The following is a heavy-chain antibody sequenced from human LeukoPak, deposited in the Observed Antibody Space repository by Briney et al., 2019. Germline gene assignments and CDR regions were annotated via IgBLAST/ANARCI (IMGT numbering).Heavy chain of an antibody. J-gene: IGHJ3*02. Sequence: SETLSLTCTVSGGSISSYYWNWVRQPPGKGLEWIGSIYHSGSTYYNPSLKSRVTISVDTSKNQFSLKLSSVTAADTAVYYCARDPGEWELLAEADAFDIWGQGTMVTVSS. V-gene: IGHV4-38-2*02. CDR1: GGSISSYY. CDR2: IYHSGST. CDR3: ARDPGEWELLAEADAFDI. D-gene: IGHD1-26*01.